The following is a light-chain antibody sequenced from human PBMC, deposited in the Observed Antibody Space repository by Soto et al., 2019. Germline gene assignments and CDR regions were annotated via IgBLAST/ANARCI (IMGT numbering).Light chain of an antibody. J-gene: IGLJ1*01. CDR2: EVS. CDR1: SSDIGGYNY. V-gene: IGLV2-14*01. Sequence: QSALTQPASVSGSPGQSITISCTGTSSDIGGYNYVSWYQQHPGKVPKLMIYEVSYRPSGVSNRFSGSKSGNTASLTISGLQAEDEADYYCSSYTSSSTLVFGPGTQLTVL. CDR3: SSYTSSSTLV.